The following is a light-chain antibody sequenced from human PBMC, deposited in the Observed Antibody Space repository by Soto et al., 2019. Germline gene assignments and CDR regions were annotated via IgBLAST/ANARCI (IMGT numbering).Light chain of an antibody. CDR2: EVN. V-gene: IGLV2-23*02. CDR1: SSDVGGYDR. CDR3: CSSVGSPNWV. J-gene: IGLJ3*02. Sequence: QSVLTQPASVSGSPGQSIAISCTGTSSDVGGYDRVSWYQQHPDKAPTLMIYEVNKRPPGVSSRFSGSKSGNTASLTFSGLQAEDEADYYCCSSVGSPNWVFGGGTKLTVL.